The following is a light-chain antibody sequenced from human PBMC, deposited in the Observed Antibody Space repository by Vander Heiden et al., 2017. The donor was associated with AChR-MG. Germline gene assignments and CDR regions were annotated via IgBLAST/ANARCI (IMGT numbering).Light chain of an antibody. J-gene: IGLJ2*01. CDR2: GNV. V-gene: IGLV1-40*01. Sequence: QSVLTQPPSVSGAPGQRVTISCTGNSPHLGAGSAVHWYQQLPGKAPKLLIYGNVKRPSGVPDRFSGSKAGTAASLAITGLQAEDEANYHCQSYDTRLTVVFGGGTKLTVL. CDR1: SPHLGAGSA. CDR3: QSYDTRLTVV.